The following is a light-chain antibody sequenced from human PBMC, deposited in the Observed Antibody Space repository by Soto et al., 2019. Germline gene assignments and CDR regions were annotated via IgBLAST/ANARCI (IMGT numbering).Light chain of an antibody. V-gene: IGKV3-11*01. CDR3: QQRRSWPPTIT. J-gene: IGKJ5*01. CDR2: DAS. Sequence: EVVVTQSPATLSVSPGERATLSCRAIQSVSSNLAWYQQKPGQAPRLLIYDASYRATDIPPRFSGSGSGTDFTLTISSLEPEDFAVYYCQQRRSWPPTITFGQGTRLEIK. CDR1: QSVSSN.